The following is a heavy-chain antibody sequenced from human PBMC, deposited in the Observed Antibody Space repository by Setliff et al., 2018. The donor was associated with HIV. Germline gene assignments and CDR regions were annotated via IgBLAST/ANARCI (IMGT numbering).Heavy chain of an antibody. V-gene: IGHV4-59*01. D-gene: IGHD1-26*01. Sequence: PSETLSLTCRVSGMSISGYYWSWIRQSPGKGLELIGYIYYTGTTSYNPSLKSRVTIQVYTSNNRFSLNLRSATVADTAVYFCARDHALGAFDLWGQGTMVTV. J-gene: IGHJ3*01. CDR3: ARDHALGAFDL. CDR1: GMSISGYY. CDR2: IYYTGTT.